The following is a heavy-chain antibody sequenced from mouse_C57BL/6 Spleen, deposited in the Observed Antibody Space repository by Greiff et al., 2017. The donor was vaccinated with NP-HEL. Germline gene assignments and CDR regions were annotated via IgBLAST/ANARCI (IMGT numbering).Heavy chain of an antibody. Sequence: VQLQQPGAELVKPGASVKLSCKASGYTFTSYWMHWVKQRPGQGLEWIGMIHPNSGSTNYNEKFKSKATLTVDKSSSTAYMQLSSLTSEDSAVYYCASTVYDYDGAWFAYWGQGTLVTVSA. CDR3: ASTVYDYDGAWFAY. J-gene: IGHJ3*01. V-gene: IGHV1-64*01. CDR1: GYTFTSYW. CDR2: IHPNSGST. D-gene: IGHD2-4*01.